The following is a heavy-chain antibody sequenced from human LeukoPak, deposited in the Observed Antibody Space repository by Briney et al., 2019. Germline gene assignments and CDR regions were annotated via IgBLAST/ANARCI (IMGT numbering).Heavy chain of an antibody. J-gene: IGHJ1*01. Sequence: GGSLRLSCAASGFTFSSYALSWVRQAPGKGLEWVSAISDSGGSTYYADSVKGRFTISRDNVKNLLFLQMNSLRVEDTAVYYCARTPGYCSGGNCYRYFQNWGQGTLVTVSS. V-gene: IGHV3-23*01. CDR1: GFTFSSYA. D-gene: IGHD2-15*01. CDR3: ARTPGYCSGGNCYRYFQN. CDR2: ISDSGGST.